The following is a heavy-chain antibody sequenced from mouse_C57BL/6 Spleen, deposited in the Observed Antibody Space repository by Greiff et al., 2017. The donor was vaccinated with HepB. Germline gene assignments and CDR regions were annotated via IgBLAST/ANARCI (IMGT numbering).Heavy chain of an antibody. Sequence: EVKLQQSGPELVKPGASVKIPCKASGYTFTDYNMDWVKQSHGKSLEWIGDINPNNGGTIYNQKFKGKATLTVDKSSSTAYMELRSLTSEDTAVYYCARSDSSGFAYWGQGTLVTVSA. CDR1: GYTFTDYN. CDR3: ARSDSSGFAY. D-gene: IGHD3-2*01. J-gene: IGHJ3*01. CDR2: INPNNGGT. V-gene: IGHV1-18*01.